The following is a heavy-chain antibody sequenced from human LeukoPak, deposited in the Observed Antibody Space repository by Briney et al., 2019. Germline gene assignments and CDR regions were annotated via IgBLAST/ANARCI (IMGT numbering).Heavy chain of an antibody. Sequence: GGSLRLSCAASGFTFSSYGMHWVRQAQGKGLGWVAVIWYDGSNKYYADSVKGRFTISRDNSKNTLYLQMNSLRAEDTAVYYCAREGDYVWGSYRPRSFFDYWGQGTLVTVSS. CDR1: GFTFSSYG. V-gene: IGHV3-33*01. J-gene: IGHJ4*02. CDR3: AREGDYVWGSYRPRSFFDY. D-gene: IGHD3-16*02. CDR2: IWYDGSNK.